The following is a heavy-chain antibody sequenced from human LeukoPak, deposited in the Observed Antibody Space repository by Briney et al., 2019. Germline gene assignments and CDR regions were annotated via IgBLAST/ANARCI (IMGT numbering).Heavy chain of an antibody. CDR2: IDYDGSHI. Sequence: PGGSLRLSCAASGFTFSTSAMNWVRQVPGKGLEWVSSIDYDGSHIYYSASVKGRFSISRDNARDSVYLQMDSLRAEDTAVYYCAGDPERYLRTGHYDYWGQGTLVIVSS. CDR1: GFTFSTSA. J-gene: IGHJ4*02. CDR3: AGDPERYLRTGHYDY. D-gene: IGHD3-10*02. V-gene: IGHV3-21*01.